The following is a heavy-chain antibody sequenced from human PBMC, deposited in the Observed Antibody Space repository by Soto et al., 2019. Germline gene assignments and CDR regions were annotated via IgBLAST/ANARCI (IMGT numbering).Heavy chain of an antibody. V-gene: IGHV1-69*13. CDR1: GGTFSSYA. CDR3: ASRPLTDYYDSSGYPDYFDY. Sequence: GASVKVSCKASGGTFSSYAISWVRQAPGQGLEWMGGIIPIFGTANYAQKFQGRVTITADESTSTAYMELSSLRSEDTAVYYCASRPLTDYYDSSGYPDYFDYWGQGTLVTVS. J-gene: IGHJ4*02. CDR2: IIPIFGTA. D-gene: IGHD3-22*01.